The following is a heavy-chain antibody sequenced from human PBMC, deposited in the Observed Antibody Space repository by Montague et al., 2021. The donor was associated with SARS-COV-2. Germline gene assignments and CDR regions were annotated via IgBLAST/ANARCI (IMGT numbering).Heavy chain of an antibody. V-gene: IGHV2-70*01. CDR3: ARMTTVTYPYYYYYGMDV. Sequence: PALVKPTQTLTLTCTFSGFSLSTSGMCVSWIRQPPGKALEWLALIDWDDDKYYSTSLKTRLTISKDTSKNQVVLTMTNMDPVDTATYYCARMTTVTYPYYYYYGMDVWGQWTTVTVSS. CDR2: IDWDDDK. D-gene: IGHD4-17*01. CDR1: GFSLSTSGMC. J-gene: IGHJ6*02.